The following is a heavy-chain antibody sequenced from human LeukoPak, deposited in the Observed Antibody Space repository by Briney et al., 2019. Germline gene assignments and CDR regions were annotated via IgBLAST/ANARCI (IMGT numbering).Heavy chain of an antibody. D-gene: IGHD6-19*01. CDR1: GYTFTSYG. Sequence: ASVKVSCKASGYTFTSYGISWVRQAPGQGLEWMGWISAYNGNTNYAQKLQGRVTMTRNTSITTAYMELSSLRSEDTAVYYCARGVRYSSGWDFDYWGQGTLVTVSS. CDR3: ARGVRYSSGWDFDY. V-gene: IGHV1-18*01. J-gene: IGHJ4*02. CDR2: ISAYNGNT.